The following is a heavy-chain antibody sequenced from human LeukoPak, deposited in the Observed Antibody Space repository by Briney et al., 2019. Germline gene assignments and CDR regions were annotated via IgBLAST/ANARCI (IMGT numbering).Heavy chain of an antibody. J-gene: IGHJ5*02. CDR1: GFTFSSHE. Sequence: GSLRLSCAASGFTFSSHEMNWVRQPPGKGLEWVSYISSGGSTIYYADSVKGRFTISRDNAKNSLYLQMNSLRAEDTALYYCARDVWFDPWGQGTLVTVSS. CDR3: ARDVWFDP. V-gene: IGHV3-48*03. CDR2: ISSGGSTI.